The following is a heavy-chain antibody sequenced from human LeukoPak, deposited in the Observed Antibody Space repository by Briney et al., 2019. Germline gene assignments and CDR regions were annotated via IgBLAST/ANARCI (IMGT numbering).Heavy chain of an antibody. V-gene: IGHV4-30-2*01. D-gene: IGHD5-12*01. CDR1: GGSISSGGYY. J-gene: IGHJ3*02. Sequence: SQTLSPTCTVSGGSISSGGYYWSWIRQPPGKGLEWIGYIYHSGSTYYNPSLKSRVTISVDRSKNQFSLKLSSVTAADTAVYYCARARVDSGYGRAAFDIWGQGTMVTVSS. CDR3: ARARVDSGYGRAAFDI. CDR2: IYHSGST.